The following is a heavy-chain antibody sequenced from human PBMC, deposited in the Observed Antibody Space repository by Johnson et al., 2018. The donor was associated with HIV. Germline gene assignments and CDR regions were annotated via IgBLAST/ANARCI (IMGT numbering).Heavy chain of an antibody. CDR2: INSDGSET. V-gene: IGHV3-74*01. Sequence: VQLVESGGGLVQPGGSLRLSCAASGFTFSSYWMHWVRQAPGKGLVWVSRINSDGSETYYVDSVKGRFTISRDNAKNSLYLQMNSLRVEDTAFYYCARDQGFRVGPIADDTFDIWGQGTVVTVSS. D-gene: IGHD1-26*01. CDR1: GFTFSSYW. J-gene: IGHJ3*02. CDR3: ARDQGFRVGPIADDTFDI.